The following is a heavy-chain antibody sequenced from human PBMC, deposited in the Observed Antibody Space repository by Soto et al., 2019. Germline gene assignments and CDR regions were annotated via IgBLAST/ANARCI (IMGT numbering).Heavy chain of an antibody. J-gene: IGHJ4*02. CDR3: ARDRWGLDY. CDR1: GGSISSYY. CDR2: IYYSGST. Sequence: QVQLQESGPGLVKPSETLSLTCTVSGGSISSYYWSWIRQPPGKGLEWIGYIYYSGSTNYNPSLKSRVTRAVDTSPNHSSLKLSSATAADTAVYYCARDRWGLDYWGQGTLVTVSS. V-gene: IGHV4-59*01. D-gene: IGHD7-27*01.